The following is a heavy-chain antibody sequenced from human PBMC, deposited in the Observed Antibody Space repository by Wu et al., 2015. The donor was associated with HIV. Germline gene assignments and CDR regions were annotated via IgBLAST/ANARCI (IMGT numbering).Heavy chain of an antibody. CDR1: GGSFSGYY. Sequence: QVQLQQWGAGLLKPSETLSLTCAVYGGSFSGYYWSWIRQPPGKGLEWIGEINHSGSTNYNPSLKSRVTISVDTSKNQFSLKLSSVTAADTAVYYCARDLGDTAMAPFGYWGQGTLVTVSS. CDR3: ARDLGDTAMAPFGY. V-gene: IGHV4-34*01. CDR2: INHSGST. J-gene: IGHJ4*02. D-gene: IGHD5-18*01.